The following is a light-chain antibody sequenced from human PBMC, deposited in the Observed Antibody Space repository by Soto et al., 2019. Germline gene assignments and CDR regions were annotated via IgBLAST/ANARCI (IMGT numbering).Light chain of an antibody. Sequence: QSALTQPLSVSGSPGQSVAISCTGTSSDVGGSNGVSWYQQPPGTAPKLIIYDVSNRPSGVPDRFSGSKSGNTASLIISGLQAEDEGDYYCSSYKSSSTYVFGTGTKVTVL. CDR1: SSDVGGSNG. V-gene: IGLV2-18*02. CDR2: DVS. CDR3: SSYKSSSTYV. J-gene: IGLJ1*01.